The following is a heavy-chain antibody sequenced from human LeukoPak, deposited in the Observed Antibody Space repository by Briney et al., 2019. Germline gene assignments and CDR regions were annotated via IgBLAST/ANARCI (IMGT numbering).Heavy chain of an antibody. CDR1: GYTFTGSY. D-gene: IGHD6-13*01. V-gene: IGHV1-2*02. J-gene: IGHJ4*02. Sequence: ASVKVSCKASGYTFTGSYMHWVRQAPGQGLEWMGWINPNSGGTNYAQKFQGRVTMTRDTSISTAYMELSRLRSDDTAVYYCARDLAAAGTVTEFGYWGQGTLVTVSS. CDR2: INPNSGGT. CDR3: ARDLAAAGTVTEFGY.